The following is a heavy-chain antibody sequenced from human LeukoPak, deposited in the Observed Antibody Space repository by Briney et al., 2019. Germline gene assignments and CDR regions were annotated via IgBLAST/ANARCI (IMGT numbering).Heavy chain of an antibody. CDR2: IYYSGST. CDR1: GGSISSSSYY. CDR3: ARLGGYYDPPGY. Sequence: PSETLSLTCTVSGGSISSSSYYWGWIRQPPGEGLEWIGSIYYSGSTFYNPSLKSRVTISVDTSKNQFSLKLSSVTAADTAVYYCARLGGYYDPPGYWGQGTLVTVSS. V-gene: IGHV4-39*01. J-gene: IGHJ4*02. D-gene: IGHD3-22*01.